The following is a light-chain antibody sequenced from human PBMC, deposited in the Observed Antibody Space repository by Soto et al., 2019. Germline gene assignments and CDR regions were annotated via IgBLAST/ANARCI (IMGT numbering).Light chain of an antibody. V-gene: IGLV4-69*01. J-gene: IGLJ2*01. CDR1: SGHSSYA. Sequence: QSVLTQSPSASASLGASVKLTCTLSSGHSSYAIAWHQQQPEKGPRYLMKLDSDGSHTKGDAIPDRFSGSSSRAERYLTISSLQSEDEADYYCQNWGTGIHVVFGGGTKLTVL. CDR2: LDSDGSH. CDR3: QNWGTGIHVV.